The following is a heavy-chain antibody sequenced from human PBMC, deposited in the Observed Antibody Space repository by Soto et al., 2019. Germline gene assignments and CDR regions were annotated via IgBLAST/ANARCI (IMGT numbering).Heavy chain of an antibody. CDR2: INSDGSST. Sequence: GGSLRLSCAASGFTFSSYWMSWVRQAPGKGLEWVSRINSDGSSTSYADSVKGRFTISRDNAKNTLYLQMNSLRAEDTAVYYCARDYSGDGYNFYYYYGMDVWGQGTTVTVSS. CDR3: ARDYSGDGYNFYYYYGMDV. V-gene: IGHV3-74*01. CDR1: GFTFSSYW. D-gene: IGHD5-12*01. J-gene: IGHJ6*02.